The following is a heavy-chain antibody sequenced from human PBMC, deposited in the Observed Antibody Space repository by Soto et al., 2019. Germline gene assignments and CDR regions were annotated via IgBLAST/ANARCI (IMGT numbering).Heavy chain of an antibody. CDR3: ARQFSVDYFVY. CDR2: IYYSGTT. Sequence: PSETLSLTCTVSGDSITSNSYFWAWIRQPPGKGLEWIGSIYYSGTTYYNPSLKSRVTISVDRSKNQFSLKLSSVTAADTAVYYCARQFSVDYFVYWGQGALVTV. CDR1: GDSITSNSYF. J-gene: IGHJ4*02. V-gene: IGHV4-39*01.